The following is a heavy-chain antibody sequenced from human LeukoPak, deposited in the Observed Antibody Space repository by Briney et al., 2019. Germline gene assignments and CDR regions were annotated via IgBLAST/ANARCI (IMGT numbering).Heavy chain of an antibody. Sequence: GASVKVSCKASGYTFTGYYMHWVRQAPGQGLEWMGWINPNSGGTFYAQKFQGRVTMTRDTSISTAYMELSRLTSDDTAVYYCARDNYNWGNDYWGQGTLVTVSS. CDR1: GYTFTGYY. J-gene: IGHJ4*02. V-gene: IGHV1-2*02. CDR2: INPNSGGT. D-gene: IGHD3-16*01. CDR3: ARDNYNWGNDY.